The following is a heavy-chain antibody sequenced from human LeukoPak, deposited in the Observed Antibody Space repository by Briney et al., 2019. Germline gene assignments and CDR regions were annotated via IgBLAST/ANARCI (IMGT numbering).Heavy chain of an antibody. Sequence: SVKVSCKASGSTFSSYAISWVRQAPGQGLEWMGGIIPIFGTANYAQKFQGRVTITTDESTSTAYMELSSLRSEDTAVYYCASSAYCSSTSCFLSFHYYYMDVWGKGTTVTVSS. CDR1: GSTFSSYA. CDR2: IIPIFGTA. J-gene: IGHJ6*03. CDR3: ASSAYCSSTSCFLSFHYYYMDV. D-gene: IGHD2-2*01. V-gene: IGHV1-69*05.